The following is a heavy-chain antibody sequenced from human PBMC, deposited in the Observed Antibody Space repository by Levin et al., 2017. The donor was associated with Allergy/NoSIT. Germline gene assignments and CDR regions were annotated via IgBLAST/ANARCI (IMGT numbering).Heavy chain of an antibody. Sequence: PSETLSLTCTVSGGSISNYYWSWIRQPPGKGLEWVVNIKQDGTEKYYVDSVRGRFTISRDNAKNSLYLQMNSLRAEDTAVYYCARKAWSNSWYDYWGQGTLVTVSS. D-gene: IGHD6-13*01. CDR2: IKQDGTEK. CDR1: GGSISNYY. J-gene: IGHJ4*02. CDR3: ARKAWSNSWYDY. V-gene: IGHV3-7*01.